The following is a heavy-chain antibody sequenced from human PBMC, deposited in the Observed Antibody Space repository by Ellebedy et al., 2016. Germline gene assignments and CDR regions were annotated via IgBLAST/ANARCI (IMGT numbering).Heavy chain of an antibody. CDR1: GFTFTSYS. J-gene: IGHJ6*02. Sequence: GESLKISXAVSGFTFTSYSMKWVRQTPGKGLEWVSYISPTSGSTIYYADSVKGRFTISRDHAKNSVYLQMNSLRAEDTAVYYCARVHSVRGLIVSQDYGMDVWGQGTTVTVSS. CDR2: ISPTSGSTI. CDR3: ARVHSVRGLIVSQDYGMDV. V-gene: IGHV3-48*01. D-gene: IGHD3-10*01.